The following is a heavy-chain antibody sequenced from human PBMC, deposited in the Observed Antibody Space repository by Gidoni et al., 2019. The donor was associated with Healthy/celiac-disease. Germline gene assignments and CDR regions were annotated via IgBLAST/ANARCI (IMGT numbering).Heavy chain of an antibody. CDR2: ISWDGGST. D-gene: IGHD6-19*01. CDR3: AKDMGPDSSGWYHYYYGMDV. V-gene: IGHV3-43D*03. Sequence: EVQLVESGGVVVQLGGSLRLSCAASGFTFDDYGMHWVRQAPGKGLACVSLISWDGGSTYYADSVKSRFTISRDNSKNSLYLQMNSLRAEDTALYYCAKDMGPDSSGWYHYYYGMDVWGQGTTVTVSS. J-gene: IGHJ6*02. CDR1: GFTFDDYG.